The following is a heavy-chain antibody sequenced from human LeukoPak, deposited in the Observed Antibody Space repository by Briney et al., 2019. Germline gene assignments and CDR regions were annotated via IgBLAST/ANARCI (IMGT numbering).Heavy chain of an antibody. J-gene: IGHJ6*03. Sequence: GASVKVSCKASGYTFTGYYMHWVRQAPGQGLEWMGWIIPNSGGANYAQKFQGRVTMTRNTSISTAYMELSSLRSEDTAVYYCARESVLEWLFSNYYYYYMDVWGKGTTVTVSS. D-gene: IGHD3-3*01. CDR1: GYTFTGYY. V-gene: IGHV1-2*02. CDR3: ARESVLEWLFSNYYYYYMDV. CDR2: IIPNSGGA.